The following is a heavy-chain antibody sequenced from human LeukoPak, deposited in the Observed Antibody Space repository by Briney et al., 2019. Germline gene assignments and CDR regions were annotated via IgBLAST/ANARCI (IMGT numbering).Heavy chain of an antibody. CDR2: IYSSGST. Sequence: SETLSLTCTVAGGSISGFYWSWIRQPPGKALEWIGYIYSSGSTNSNPSLKSRVTISLDTSKNQFSLELSSVTAADTAVYYCARHLCSSSSCYYFDYWGQGSLVTVSS. V-gene: IGHV4-59*08. CDR3: ARHLCSSSSCYYFDY. J-gene: IGHJ4*02. D-gene: IGHD2-2*01. CDR1: GGSISGFY.